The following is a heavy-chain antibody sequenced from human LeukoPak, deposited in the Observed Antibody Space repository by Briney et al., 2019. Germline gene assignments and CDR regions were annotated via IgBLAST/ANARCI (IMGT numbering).Heavy chain of an antibody. CDR1: GGSFSGYY. Sequence: SETLSLTCAVYGGSFSGYYWSWIRQPPGKGLEWIGEINHSGSTNYNPSLKSRVTISVDTSKNQFSLKLSSVTAADTAVYYCARAHSSGWYQTRDYFDYWGQGTLVTVSS. V-gene: IGHV4-34*01. J-gene: IGHJ4*02. D-gene: IGHD6-19*01. CDR2: INHSGST. CDR3: ARAHSSGWYQTRDYFDY.